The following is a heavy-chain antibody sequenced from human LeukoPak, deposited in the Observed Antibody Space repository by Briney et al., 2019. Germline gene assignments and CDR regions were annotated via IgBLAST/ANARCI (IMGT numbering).Heavy chain of an antibody. Sequence: GGSLRLSCAASGFTVSSNYMSWVRQAPGKGLEWVSVIYSGGSTYYADSVKGRFTISRDNSKNTLYLQMNSLRAEDTAVYYYARDSSSSGWYDYWGQGTLVTVSS. CDR2: IYSGGST. CDR3: ARDSSSSGWYDY. V-gene: IGHV3-66*01. D-gene: IGHD6-19*01. CDR1: GFTVSSNY. J-gene: IGHJ4*02.